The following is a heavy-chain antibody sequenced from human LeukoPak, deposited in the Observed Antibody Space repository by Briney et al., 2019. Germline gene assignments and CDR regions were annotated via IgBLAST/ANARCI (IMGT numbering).Heavy chain of an antibody. CDR1: GYSFTGYY. Sequence: GASVKVSFMASGYSFTGYYMHWVRQARGRGVAWMGWINPHSGGTNYAQKFQGRVTMTRDKSISTAYIELSSLRSDDTAVYYCARDLLMYYDGSGESTWGQGTLVTVSS. V-gene: IGHV1-2*02. CDR3: ARDLLMYYDGSGEST. D-gene: IGHD3-10*01. J-gene: IGHJ5*02. CDR2: INPHSGGT.